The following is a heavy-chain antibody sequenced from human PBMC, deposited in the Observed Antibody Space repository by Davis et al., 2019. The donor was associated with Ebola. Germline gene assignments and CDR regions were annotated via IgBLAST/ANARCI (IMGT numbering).Heavy chain of an antibody. CDR2: ISSSGSTI. Sequence: GESLKISCAASGFNFSDYYMSWICQAPGKGLEWVSYISSSGSTIYYADSVKGRFTLSRDNAKNSLYLQMNSLIAEDTAVYYCARVSNKSGMDVWGQGTTVTVSS. J-gene: IGHJ6*02. CDR1: GFNFSDYY. D-gene: IGHD1/OR15-1a*01. V-gene: IGHV3-11*01. CDR3: ARVSNKSGMDV.